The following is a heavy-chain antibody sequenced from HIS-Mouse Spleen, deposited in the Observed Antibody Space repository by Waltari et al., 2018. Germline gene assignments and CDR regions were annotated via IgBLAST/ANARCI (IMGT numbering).Heavy chain of an antibody. CDR3: AARPNPNANWGRFDP. CDR2: IVVGSGNT. CDR1: GFTFTSFA. J-gene: IGHJ5*02. D-gene: IGHD7-27*01. V-gene: IGHV1-58*01. Sequence: QMQLVQSGPEVKKPGTSGKVSCKPSGFTFTSFAVQRVVQARGQRLVWIGWIVVGSGNTNYAQKFQERVTITRDMSTSTAYMELSSLRSEDTAVYYCAARPNPNANWGRFDPWGQGTLVTVSS.